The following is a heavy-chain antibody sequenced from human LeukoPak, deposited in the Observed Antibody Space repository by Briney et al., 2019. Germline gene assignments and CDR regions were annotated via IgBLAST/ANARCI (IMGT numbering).Heavy chain of an antibody. J-gene: IGHJ3*02. V-gene: IGHV4-4*07. Sequence: SETLSLTCTVSGGSINNYYWSWIRQPAGKGPEWIGRIYTRGSTNYNPSLKSRVTMSVDTSKNQFSLKLSSVTAADTAAYYCARGRYCSADICSGGDAFDIWGQGTMVSVSS. D-gene: IGHD2-15*01. CDR1: GGSINNYY. CDR3: ARGRYCSADICSGGDAFDI. CDR2: IYTRGST.